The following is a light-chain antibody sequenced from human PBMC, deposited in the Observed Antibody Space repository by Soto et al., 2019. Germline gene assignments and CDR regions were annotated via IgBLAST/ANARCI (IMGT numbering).Light chain of an antibody. CDR1: QGISTY. J-gene: IGKJ4*01. CDR2: AAS. V-gene: IGKV1-9*01. CDR3: QQLNSYPPLT. Sequence: DIQLTQSPSFLSASVGDRVTLTCRASQGISTYLAWYQQKPGKAPKLLIYAASTLQSGVPSRFSGSGSGTDFTLTIRSLQPEDFATYYCQQLNSYPPLTFGGGTKVDIK.